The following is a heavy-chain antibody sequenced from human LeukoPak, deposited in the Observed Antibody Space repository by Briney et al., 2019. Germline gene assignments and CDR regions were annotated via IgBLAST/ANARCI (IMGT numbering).Heavy chain of an antibody. CDR3: ARGDLYGSGRAEYYFDY. D-gene: IGHD3-10*01. Sequence: GGSLRLSCAASGFTFSSYWMHWVRQAPGKGLVWVSRISSDGSSTSYADSVKGRFTISRDNAKNTLYLQLNSVRAEDTAVYYCARGDLYGSGRAEYYFDYWGQGTLVTVSS. CDR1: GFTFSSYW. J-gene: IGHJ4*02. V-gene: IGHV3-74*01. CDR2: ISSDGSST.